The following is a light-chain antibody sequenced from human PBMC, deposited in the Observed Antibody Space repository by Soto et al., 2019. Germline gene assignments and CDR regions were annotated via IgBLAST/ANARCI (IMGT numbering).Light chain of an antibody. CDR1: QSINSE. J-gene: IGKJ2*01. Sequence: EIVMTQSPATLSLSPGERTALSCRASQSINSELAWYQQKPGQPPRLLNYGASTRATGVPARFTGSESGSEFTLTISGLQSEDFAVYYCQQGHNWPLTFGQGTRLDI. CDR3: QQGHNWPLT. V-gene: IGKV3-15*01. CDR2: GAS.